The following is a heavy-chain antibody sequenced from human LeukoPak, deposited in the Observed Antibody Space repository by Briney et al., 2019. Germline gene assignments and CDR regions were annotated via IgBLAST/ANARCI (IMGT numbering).Heavy chain of an antibody. J-gene: IGHJ4*02. D-gene: IGHD3-22*01. V-gene: IGHV1-18*01. CDR3: ARVPDYYYDSSGPHFDY. CDR1: GYTFTSYG. CDR2: ISAYNGNT. Sequence: ASVKVSCKASGYTFTSYGISWVRQAPGQGLEWMGWISAYNGNTNYAQKLQGRVTMTTDTSTSTAYMELRSLRSDDTAVYYCARVPDYYYDSSGPHFDYWGQGTLVTVSS.